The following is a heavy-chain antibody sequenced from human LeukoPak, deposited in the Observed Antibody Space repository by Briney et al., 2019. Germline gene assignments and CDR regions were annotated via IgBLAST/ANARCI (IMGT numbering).Heavy chain of an antibody. J-gene: IGHJ4*02. Sequence: GGSLRLSCAASGFTFSSYSMNWVRQAPGKGLEWVSYISSSSSTIYYADSVKGRFTISRDNSKNTLYLQMNSLRAEDTAVYYCARSSLPTGPDFDYWGQGTLVTVSS. CDR2: ISSSSSTI. CDR1: GFTFSSYS. V-gene: IGHV3-48*01. CDR3: ARSSLPTGPDFDY. D-gene: IGHD4-11*01.